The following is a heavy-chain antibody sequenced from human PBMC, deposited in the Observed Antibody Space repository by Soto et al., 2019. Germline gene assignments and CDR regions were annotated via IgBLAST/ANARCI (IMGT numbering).Heavy chain of an antibody. CDR1: GYSFTSYW. J-gene: IGHJ6*02. CDR3: ARRYDFWSGYHYYYDIDV. D-gene: IGHD3-3*01. V-gene: IGHV5-51*01. CDR2: IYPGDSDT. Sequence: GESLKISCKGSGYSFTSYWIGWVRQMPGKGLEWMGIIYPGDSDTRYSPSFQGQVTISADKSISTAYLQWSSLKASDTAMYYCARRYDFWSGYHYYYDIDVLGQGTTVTVSS.